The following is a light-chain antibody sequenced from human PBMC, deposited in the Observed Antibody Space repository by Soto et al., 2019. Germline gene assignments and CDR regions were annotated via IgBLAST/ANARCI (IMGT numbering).Light chain of an antibody. CDR3: QNYFSAPET. J-gene: IGKJ1*01. V-gene: IGKV1-27*01. Sequence: DIQMTQSPSSLSASVGDRVTITCRASQGISNYLAWYQQKPGKIPEVLIYAAYTLHSGVPSRFGCSGSGTEFTLTIDNVQPVDVATYYCQNYFSAPETFGQGTKVEIK. CDR2: AAY. CDR1: QGISNY.